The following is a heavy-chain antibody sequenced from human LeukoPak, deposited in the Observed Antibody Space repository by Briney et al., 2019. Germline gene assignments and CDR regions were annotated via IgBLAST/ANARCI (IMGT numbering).Heavy chain of an antibody. Sequence: GGSLRLSCSASGLTFSGYAMHWVRQAPGKGLEFVSSINSNGRSTYHADSVKGRFTISRDNSKNTLYLQMRSLRVEDTAVYYCVKSGYSTSSDVDYWGQGTLVTVSS. J-gene: IGHJ4*02. V-gene: IGHV3-64D*09. CDR2: INSNGRST. CDR3: VKSGYSTSSDVDY. CDR1: GLTFSGYA. D-gene: IGHD6-6*01.